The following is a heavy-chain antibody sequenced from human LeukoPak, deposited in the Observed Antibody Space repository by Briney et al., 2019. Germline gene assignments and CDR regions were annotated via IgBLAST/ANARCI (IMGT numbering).Heavy chain of an antibody. CDR2: IYHSGST. Sequence: PSQTLSLTCTVSGGSISSSSYYWGWIRQPPGKGLEWIGSIYHSGSTYYNPSLKSRVTISVDTSKNQFSLKLSSVTAADTAVYYCARDDLYYDSSGYLFPYYFDYWGQGTLVTVSS. J-gene: IGHJ4*02. V-gene: IGHV4-39*07. D-gene: IGHD3-22*01. CDR3: ARDDLYYDSSGYLFPYYFDY. CDR1: GGSISSSSYY.